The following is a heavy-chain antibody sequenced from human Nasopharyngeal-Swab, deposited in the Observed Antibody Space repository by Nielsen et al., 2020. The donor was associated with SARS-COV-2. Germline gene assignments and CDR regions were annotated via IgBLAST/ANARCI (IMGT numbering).Heavy chain of an antibody. Sequence: SETLSLTCTVSGGSISSYYWSWIRQPPGKGLEWIGYIYYSGSTDYNPSLKSRVTISVDTSKNQFSLKLSSVTAADTAVHYCAREGLITMIVVEPFDYWGQGTLVTVSS. CDR3: AREGLITMIVVEPFDY. CDR2: IYYSGST. J-gene: IGHJ4*02. V-gene: IGHV4-59*12. CDR1: GGSISSYY. D-gene: IGHD3-22*01.